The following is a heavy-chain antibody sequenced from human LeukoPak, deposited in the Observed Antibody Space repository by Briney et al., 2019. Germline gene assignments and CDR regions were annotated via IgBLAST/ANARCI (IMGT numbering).Heavy chain of an antibody. V-gene: IGHV1-69*04. CDR3: ARATVVAGYCTTTRCYKPFDI. Sequence: ASVKVSCKASGGTFSSYAISWVRQAPGQGLEWMGRIIPILGIANYAQKFQGRVTITADESTSTAYMELSSLRSEDTAVYFCARATVVAGYCTTTRCYKPFDIWGQGTMVTVSS. J-gene: IGHJ3*02. CDR1: GGTFSSYA. D-gene: IGHD2-2*02. CDR2: IIPILGIA.